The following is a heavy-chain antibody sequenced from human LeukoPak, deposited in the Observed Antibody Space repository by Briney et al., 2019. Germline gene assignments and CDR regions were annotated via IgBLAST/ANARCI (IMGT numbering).Heavy chain of an antibody. CDR1: GFTFSSYS. CDR3: ARDGSDCSGGSCYSPYFDY. CDR2: ISSSSSTI. J-gene: IGHJ4*02. D-gene: IGHD2-15*01. V-gene: IGHV3-48*02. Sequence: PGGSLRLSCAASGFTFSSYSMNWVRQAPGKGLEWVSHISSSSSTIYYADSVKGRFTISRDNAKNSLYLQMNSLRDEDTAVYYCARDGSDCSGGSCYSPYFDYWGQGTLVTVSS.